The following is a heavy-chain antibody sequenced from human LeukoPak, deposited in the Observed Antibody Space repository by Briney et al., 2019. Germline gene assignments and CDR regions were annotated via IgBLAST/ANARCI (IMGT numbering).Heavy chain of an antibody. Sequence: ASVKVSCKASGYTFTSYHMHWVRQAPGQGLEWMGWINPNSGGTNYAQKFQGRVTMTRDTSISTAYMELSRLRSDDTAVYYCARDSTEYYYDSSGYYYDAFDIWGQGTMVTVSS. CDR2: INPNSGGT. D-gene: IGHD3-22*01. J-gene: IGHJ3*02. CDR3: ARDSTEYYYDSSGYYYDAFDI. V-gene: IGHV1-2*02. CDR1: GYTFTSYH.